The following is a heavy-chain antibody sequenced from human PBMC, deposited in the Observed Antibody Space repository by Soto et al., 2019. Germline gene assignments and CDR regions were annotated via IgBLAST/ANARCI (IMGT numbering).Heavy chain of an antibody. D-gene: IGHD3-3*01. CDR3: ARGRPDYGFWRGYYFHYYYYGMDV. V-gene: IGHV1-8*01. J-gene: IGHJ6*02. CDR2: MNPNSGNT. CDR1: GYTFTSYD. Sequence: ASVKVSCKASGYTFTSYDINWVRQATGQGLEGMGWMNPNSGNTGYAQKFQGRVTMTRNTSISTAYMELSSLRSEDTAVYYCARGRPDYGFWRGYYFHYYYYGMDVWGQGTTVTVSS.